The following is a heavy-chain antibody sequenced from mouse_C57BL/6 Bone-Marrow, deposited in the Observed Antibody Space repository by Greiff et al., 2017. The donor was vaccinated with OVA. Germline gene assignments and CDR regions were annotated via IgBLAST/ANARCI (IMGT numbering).Heavy chain of an antibody. CDR2: IYPGNGDT. CDR1: GYTFSNYW. Sequence: VQLVESGAELVKPGASVKMSCKASGYTFSNYWMDWVKQRPGQGLEWIGQIYPGNGDTKYNEKFKGKATLTADKSSNTAYLQFSSLTSEDSAVYYCARGAIDYWGQGTTVTVSS. V-gene: IGHV1-80*01. CDR3: ARGAIDY. J-gene: IGHJ4*01.